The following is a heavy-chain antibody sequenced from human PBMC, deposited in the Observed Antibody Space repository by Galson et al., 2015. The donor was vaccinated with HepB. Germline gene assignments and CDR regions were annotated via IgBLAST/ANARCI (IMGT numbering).Heavy chain of an antibody. V-gene: IGHV1-69*13. J-gene: IGHJ5*02. CDR3: ARDIVVVPAAIGGWFDP. CDR2: IIPIFGTA. CDR1: GGTFSSYA. Sequence: SVTVSCKASGGTFSSYAISWVRQAPGQGLEWMGGIIPIFGTANYAQKFQGRVTITADESTSTAYMELSSLRSEDTAVYYCARDIVVVPAAIGGWFDPWGQGTLVTVSS. D-gene: IGHD2-2*01.